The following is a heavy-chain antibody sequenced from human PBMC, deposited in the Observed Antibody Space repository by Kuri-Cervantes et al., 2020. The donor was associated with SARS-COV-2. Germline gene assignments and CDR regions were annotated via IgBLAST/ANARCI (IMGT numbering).Heavy chain of an antibody. Sequence: ASVKVSCKASGYTFTSYDINWVRQATGQGLEWMGWMNPNSGNTGYAQKFQGRVTMTRNTSISVAYMELSSLRSEDTAVYYCARDGGRVAGTYYYYYMDVWGKGTTVTVSS. D-gene: IGHD6-19*01. CDR2: MNPNSGNT. CDR3: ARDGGRVAGTYYYYYMDV. J-gene: IGHJ6*03. CDR1: GYTFTSYD. V-gene: IGHV1-8*02.